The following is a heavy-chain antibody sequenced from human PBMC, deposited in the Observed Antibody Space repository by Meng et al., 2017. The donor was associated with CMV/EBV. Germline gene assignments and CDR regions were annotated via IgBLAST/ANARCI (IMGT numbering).Heavy chain of an antibody. J-gene: IGHJ1*01. CDR2: ISSSSSYI. CDR3: ARDRRGPDYGGNSGSEYFQH. D-gene: IGHD4-23*01. Sequence: GESLKISCAASGFTFSSYEMNWVRQAPGKGLEWVSSISSSSSYIYYADSVKGRFTISRDNAKNSLYLQMNSLRAEDTAVYYCARDRRGPDYGGNSGSEYFQHWGQGTLVTVSS. CDR1: GFTFSSYE. V-gene: IGHV3-21*01.